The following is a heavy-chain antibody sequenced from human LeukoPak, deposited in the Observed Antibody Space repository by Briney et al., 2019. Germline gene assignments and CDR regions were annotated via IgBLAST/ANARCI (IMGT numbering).Heavy chain of an antibody. D-gene: IGHD3-10*01. Sequence: GGSLRLSCAASGFTFNRYGMNWVRQAPGKGLEWVSGISPGGDIKYYADSVKGRFSISRDNSKNTLYLQVNSLRIKDTAVYYCAKDLRVAEELWFGELWNAFDIWGQGIRVAVSS. CDR1: GFTFNRYG. CDR3: AKDLRVAEELWFGELWNAFDI. J-gene: IGHJ3*02. CDR2: ISPGGDIK. V-gene: IGHV3-23*01.